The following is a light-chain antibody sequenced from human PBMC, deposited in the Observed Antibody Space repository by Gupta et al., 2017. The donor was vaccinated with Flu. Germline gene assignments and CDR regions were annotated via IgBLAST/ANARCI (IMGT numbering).Light chain of an antibody. J-gene: IGKJ4*01. CDR3: QQRDSTPIT. CDR1: QRISSY. Sequence: PSSLSASVGDRVTITCRASQRISSYLNWYQQKPGKAPKLLIYAASSVQSGVPSRFSGSGSGTDFTLTISRLQPEDFATYYCQQRDSTPITFGGGTKVEIK. CDR2: AAS. V-gene: IGKV1-39*01.